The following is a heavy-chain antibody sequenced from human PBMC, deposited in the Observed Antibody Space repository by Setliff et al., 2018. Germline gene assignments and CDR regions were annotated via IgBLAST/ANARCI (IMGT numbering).Heavy chain of an antibody. CDR3: ARDRRPFNWGGNDAFDI. Sequence: GGSLRLSCAASGFTFWSYAMSWVRQAPGKGLEWISAITHSGWDTYYADSVKGRFTISRDNAKKSLYLQMNSLRAEDTAVYYCARDRRPFNWGGNDAFDIWGQGTMVTVSS. J-gene: IGHJ3*02. CDR1: GFTFWSYA. D-gene: IGHD7-27*01. CDR2: ITHSGWDT. V-gene: IGHV3-21*01.